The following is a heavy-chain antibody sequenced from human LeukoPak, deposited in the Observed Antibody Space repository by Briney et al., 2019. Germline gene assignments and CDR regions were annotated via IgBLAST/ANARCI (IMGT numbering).Heavy chain of an antibody. CDR3: ARGPYYYDSVGHPDI. CDR1: GFSFISHW. Sequence: GRSLRLSCGASGFSFISHWMHWVRQTPERRLVWVSYIDPYGGDTNYADSVKGRFTISGDNDKDTLYLQMNSLRVDDTAVYFCARGPYYYDSVGHPDIWGHGTMVTVSS. V-gene: IGHV3-74*01. D-gene: IGHD3-22*01. J-gene: IGHJ3*02. CDR2: IDPYGGDT.